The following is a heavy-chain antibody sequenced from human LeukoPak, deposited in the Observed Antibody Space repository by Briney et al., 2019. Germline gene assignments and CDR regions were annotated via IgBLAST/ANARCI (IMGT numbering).Heavy chain of an antibody. CDR1: GFTFSSYA. V-gene: IGHV3-30-3*01. Sequence: PGGSLRLSCAASGFTFSSYAMHWVRQAPGKGLEWVAVISYDGSNKYYADSVKGRFTISRDISKNTLSLQMNSLRAEDTAVYYCARALQEYYDFWSGYYFYWGQGTLVTVSS. CDR3: ARALQEYYDFWSGYYFY. CDR2: ISYDGSNK. J-gene: IGHJ4*02. D-gene: IGHD3-3*01.